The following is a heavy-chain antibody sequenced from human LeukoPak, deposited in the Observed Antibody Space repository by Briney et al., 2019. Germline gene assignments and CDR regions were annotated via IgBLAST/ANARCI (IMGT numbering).Heavy chain of an antibody. V-gene: IGHV1-2*02. Sequence: ASVKVSCKASGYTFTGYYMHWVRQAPGQGLEWMGWINPNSGGTNYAQKFQGRVTMTRDTSISTAYMELSRLRSDDTAVYYCARDYYDSMGHYYYMDVWGKGTTVTVSS. CDR2: INPNSGGT. D-gene: IGHD3-22*01. J-gene: IGHJ6*03. CDR3: ARDYYDSMGHYYYMDV. CDR1: GYTFTGYY.